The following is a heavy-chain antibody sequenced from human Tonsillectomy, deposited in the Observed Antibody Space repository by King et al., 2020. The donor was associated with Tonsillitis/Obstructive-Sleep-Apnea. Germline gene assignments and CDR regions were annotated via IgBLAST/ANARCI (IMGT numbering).Heavy chain of an antibody. Sequence: QVQLQESGPGLVKPSETLSLTCTVSGGSVSSGNYYWSWIRPPPGKGLEWIGYLDYSGSTTYNPSLQSRVTISVDTSKNQFSLRLTSVTAADTAVYYCARDWIGTDWFTDYWGQGTLVTVSS. V-gene: IGHV4-61*01. CDR2: LDYSGST. CDR1: GGSVSSGNYY. D-gene: IGHD3-9*01. J-gene: IGHJ4*02. CDR3: ARDWIGTDWFTDY.